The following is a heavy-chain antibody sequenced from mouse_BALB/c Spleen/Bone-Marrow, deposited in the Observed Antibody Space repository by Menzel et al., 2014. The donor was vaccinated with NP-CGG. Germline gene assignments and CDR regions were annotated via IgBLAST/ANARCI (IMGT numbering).Heavy chain of an antibody. CDR3: SRRAHYFGSGLDY. Sequence: QVQLQQSGAELMKPGASVTISCKATGYIFSSYWIEWIKQRPGHGLEWIGEILPGSGNTNYNEKFRDKATFTAETSSNIAYMQLSSLTSEDPAVYYCSRRAHYFGSGLDYWGQGTTLTVSS. CDR1: GYIFSSYW. J-gene: IGHJ2*01. V-gene: IGHV1-9*01. CDR2: ILPGSGNT. D-gene: IGHD1-1*01.